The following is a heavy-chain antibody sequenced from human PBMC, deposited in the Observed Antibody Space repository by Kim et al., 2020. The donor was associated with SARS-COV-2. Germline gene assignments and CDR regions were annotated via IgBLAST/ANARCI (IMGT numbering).Heavy chain of an antibody. CDR2: INPSGGST. V-gene: IGHV1-46*01. J-gene: IGHJ4*02. CDR3: ARDRGYCTNGVCYTSWHLDY. Sequence: ASVKVSCKASGYTFTSYYMHWVRQAPGQGLEWMGIINPSGGSTSYAQKFQGRVTMTRDTSTSTVYMELSSLRSEDTAVYYCARDRGYCTNGVCYTSWHLDYWGQGTLVTVSS. CDR1: GYTFTSYY. D-gene: IGHD2-8*01.